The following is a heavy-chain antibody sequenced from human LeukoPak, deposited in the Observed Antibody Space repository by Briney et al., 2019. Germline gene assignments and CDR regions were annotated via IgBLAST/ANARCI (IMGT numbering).Heavy chain of an antibody. V-gene: IGHV3-21*01. J-gene: IGHJ4*02. Sequence: GGSLRLSCAASGFTFSSYSMNWVRQAPGKGLEWVSSISSSSSYIYYADSVKGRFTNSRDNTKNSLYLQMNSLRAEDTAVYYCARDPPSYYDSGAFDYWGQGTLVTVSS. CDR1: GFTFSSYS. CDR2: ISSSSSYI. CDR3: ARDPPSYYDSGAFDY. D-gene: IGHD3-22*01.